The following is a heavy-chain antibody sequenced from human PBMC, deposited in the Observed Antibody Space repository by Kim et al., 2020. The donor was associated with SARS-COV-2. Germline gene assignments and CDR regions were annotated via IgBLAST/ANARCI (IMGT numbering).Heavy chain of an antibody. D-gene: IGHD2-2*02. V-gene: IGHV3-7*01. CDR3: ARDLIPASIQDWFEP. CDR2: INQDGNEI. Sequence: GGSLRLSCSASGFTFSSYWMAWVRQAPGKGLEWVANINQDGNEIYYLDSVKGRFTISRDNAMNSLYLQMNSLRAEDAAVYYCARDLIPASIQDWFEPWGQGTLVTVSS. CDR1: GFTFSSYW. J-gene: IGHJ5*02.